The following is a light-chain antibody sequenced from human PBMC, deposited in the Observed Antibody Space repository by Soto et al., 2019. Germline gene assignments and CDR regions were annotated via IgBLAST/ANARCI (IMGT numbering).Light chain of an antibody. CDR1: QSVSNY. Sequence: DIVLPQSPATLSLSPGARATLPWRASQSVSNYLAWYQQTPGQAPRLLIYDASNRATGIPARFSGSGSGTDFTLTISSLVPEDFAVYYCQQRNNSPITFGQGTRLEIK. V-gene: IGKV3-11*01. J-gene: IGKJ5*01. CDR2: DAS. CDR3: QQRNNSPIT.